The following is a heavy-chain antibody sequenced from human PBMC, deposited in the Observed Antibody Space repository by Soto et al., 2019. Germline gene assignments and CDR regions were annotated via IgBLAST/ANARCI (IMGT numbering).Heavy chain of an antibody. Sequence: VGSLRLSCAASGFTFSSYAMSWVRQAPGKGLEWVSAISGSGGSTYYADSVKGRFTISRDNSKNTLYLQMNSLRAEDTAVYYCAKAPRNSSFFDYWGQGTLVTVS. CDR2: ISGSGGST. V-gene: IGHV3-23*01. CDR1: GFTFSSYA. CDR3: AKAPRNSSFFDY. D-gene: IGHD6-19*01. J-gene: IGHJ4*02.